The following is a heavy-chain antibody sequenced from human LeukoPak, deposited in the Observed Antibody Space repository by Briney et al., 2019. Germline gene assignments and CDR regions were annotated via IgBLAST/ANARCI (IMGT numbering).Heavy chain of an antibody. CDR2: IYHSGGT. D-gene: IGHD3-10*01. V-gene: IGHV4-34*01. Sequence: KPSETLSLTCAVYGGSFSGYYWSWIRQPPGKGLEWIGEIYHSGGTYYNPSLKSRVTMSVDTSKNQFSLKLSSVTAADTAVYYCAIHHALDYYGSGSYYYGWFDPWGQGTLDTVSS. CDR3: AIHHALDYYGSGSYYYGWFDP. J-gene: IGHJ5*02. CDR1: GGSFSGYY.